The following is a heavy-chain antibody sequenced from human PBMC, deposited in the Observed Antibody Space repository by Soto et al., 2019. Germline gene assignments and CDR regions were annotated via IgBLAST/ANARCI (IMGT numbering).Heavy chain of an antibody. CDR1: GGSFSGYY. Sequence: SETLSLTCAVYGGSFSGYYWSWIRQPPGKGLEWIGEINHSGSTNYNPSLKSRVAISVDTSKNQFSLKLSSVTAADTAVYYCARGRSRIVGAGRWFDPWGQGTMVTVSS. CDR2: INHSGST. V-gene: IGHV4-34*01. J-gene: IGHJ5*02. CDR3: ARGRSRIVGAGRWFDP. D-gene: IGHD1-26*01.